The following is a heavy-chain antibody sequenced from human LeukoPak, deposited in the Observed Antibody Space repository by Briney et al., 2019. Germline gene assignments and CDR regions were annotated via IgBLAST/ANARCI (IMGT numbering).Heavy chain of an antibody. CDR1: GGSISSGGYY. D-gene: IGHD2-2*01. J-gene: IGHJ6*03. Sequence: TLSLNCTVSGGSISSGGYYWSWIRQPPGKGLEWIGYIYHSGSIYYNPSLKSRVTISVDRSKNQFSLKLSSVTAADTAVYYCARGKEDCSSTSCYRRSYYYYYMDVWGKGTTVTVSS. V-gene: IGHV4-30-2*01. CDR3: ARGKEDCSSTSCYRRSYYYYYMDV. CDR2: IYHSGSI.